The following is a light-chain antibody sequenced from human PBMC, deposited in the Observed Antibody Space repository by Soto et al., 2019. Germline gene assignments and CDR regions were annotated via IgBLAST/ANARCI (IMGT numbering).Light chain of an antibody. V-gene: IGKV3-20*01. CDR3: QQYDSSPLT. Sequence: EIVLTQSPGTLSLSPGVRATLSCRASQSVSSSYLAWYQQKPGQAPGLLIYGASRRATGIPDRFRGSGSGTEFTLTISRLEPEDFAVYYCQQYDSSPLTFGGGTKVEIK. CDR2: GAS. CDR1: QSVSSSY. J-gene: IGKJ4*01.